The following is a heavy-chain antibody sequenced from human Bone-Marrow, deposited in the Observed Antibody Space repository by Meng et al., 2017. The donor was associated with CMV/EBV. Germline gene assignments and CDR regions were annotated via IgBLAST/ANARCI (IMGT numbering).Heavy chain of an antibody. J-gene: IGHJ4*02. CDR1: ADSFTSYW. CDR3: ARLSDSSGYRFDY. Sequence: SVQMFCRGAADSFTSYWIGRGRQMPGKGLEWMGIIYPGDSDPRYSASFQGQVTISADKSISTAYLQWSSLKASDTAMYYCARLSDSSGYRFDYWGQGTLVTVSS. V-gene: IGHV5-51*01. D-gene: IGHD3-22*01. CDR2: IYPGDSDP.